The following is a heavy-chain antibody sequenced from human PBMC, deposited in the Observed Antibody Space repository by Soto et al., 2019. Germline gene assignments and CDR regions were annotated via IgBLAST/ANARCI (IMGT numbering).Heavy chain of an antibody. V-gene: IGHV3-30*18. CDR1: GFTFSVFG. Sequence: QEQLVESGGGVVQPGRSLRLSCAASGFTFSVFGIHWVRQAPGKGLEWVAVISYDGANKYYVDSVKGRFTISRDNSKNTLYLQMSSLRPEDTAVYFCAKDLWRGYYGPLDHWGQGTLVTVSS. J-gene: IGHJ4*02. CDR2: ISYDGANK. D-gene: IGHD4-17*01. CDR3: AKDLWRGYYGPLDH.